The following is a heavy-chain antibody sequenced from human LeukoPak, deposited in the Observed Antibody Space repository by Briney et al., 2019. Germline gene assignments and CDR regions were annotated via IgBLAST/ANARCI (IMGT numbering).Heavy chain of an antibody. CDR3: AKLGYCTNGVCPPDY. CDR2: ISPYSGVT. CDR1: GYSFTTYG. J-gene: IGHJ4*02. D-gene: IGHD2-8*01. V-gene: IGHV1-18*01. Sequence: ASVKVSCTASGYSFTTYGISWVRQAPGQGLEWVGWISPYSGVTKYIEALQGRATLTTDTSTNTAYTELRSLRSDDTAVYYCAKLGYCTNGVCPPDYWGQGTLVTVSS.